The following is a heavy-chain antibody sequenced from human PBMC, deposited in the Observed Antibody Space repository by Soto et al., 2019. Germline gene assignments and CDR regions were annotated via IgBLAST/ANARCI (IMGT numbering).Heavy chain of an antibody. Sequence: QVQLVQSGAAVKKPGSSVKVSCTASGGTFSSYTISWVRQSPGQGLEWMGRIIPILGIANYAQKFQGRVTITAYTSTSTAHMELSSLRSEDTAVYYCGIDYGDYVPPDAFDIWGQGTMVTVSS. D-gene: IGHD4-17*01. V-gene: IGHV1-69*02. CDR2: IIPILGIA. J-gene: IGHJ3*02. CDR3: GIDYGDYVPPDAFDI. CDR1: GGTFSSYT.